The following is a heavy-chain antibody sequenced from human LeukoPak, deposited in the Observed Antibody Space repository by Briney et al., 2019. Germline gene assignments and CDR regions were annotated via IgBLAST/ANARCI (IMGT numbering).Heavy chain of an antibody. V-gene: IGHV4-59*01. CDR1: GGSISTNY. D-gene: IGHD3-9*01. Sequence: PSETLSLTCIVSGGSISTNYWSWIRQPPGKGLEWIGDLYYTGDTSYNPSLSSRVSISVDTSKNQFSLKLSSVTAADTAVYYCARLDSFPHWFDPWGQGTLVTVSS. CDR2: LYYTGDT. J-gene: IGHJ5*02. CDR3: ARLDSFPHWFDP.